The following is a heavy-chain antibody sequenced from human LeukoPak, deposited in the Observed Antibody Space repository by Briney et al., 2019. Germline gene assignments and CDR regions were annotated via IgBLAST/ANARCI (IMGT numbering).Heavy chain of an antibody. CDR2: IYPGDSDT. Sequence: GESLKISCKGSGYSFTSYWIAWVRQMPGKGLEWMGIIYPGDSDTRYSPSFQGQVTISADKSISTAYLQWSSLKASDTAMYYCARRGYYDILTGYFVAFDIWGQGTMVTVSS. V-gene: IGHV5-51*01. CDR1: GYSFTSYW. CDR3: ARRGYYDILTGYFVAFDI. D-gene: IGHD3-9*01. J-gene: IGHJ3*02.